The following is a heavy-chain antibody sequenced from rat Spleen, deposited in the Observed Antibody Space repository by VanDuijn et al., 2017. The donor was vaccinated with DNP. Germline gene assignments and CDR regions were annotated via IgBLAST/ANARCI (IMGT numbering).Heavy chain of an antibody. CDR1: GFTFSNYD. V-gene: IGHV5S13*01. CDR3: AGAGYGTYYFDY. J-gene: IGHJ2*01. D-gene: IGHD4-4*01. Sequence: EVQLVESGGNLVQPGRSLKLSCVASGFTFSNYDMAWVRQAPTKGLEWVASISSSGGNTYYRDSVKGRFIVSRDNAKNTLNLQMDSLRSEDTAAYYCAGAGYGTYYFDYWGQGVMVTVSS. CDR2: ISSSGGNT.